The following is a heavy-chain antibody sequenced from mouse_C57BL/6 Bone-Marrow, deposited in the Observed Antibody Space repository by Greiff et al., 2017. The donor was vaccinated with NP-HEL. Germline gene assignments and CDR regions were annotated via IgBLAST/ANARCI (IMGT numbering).Heavy chain of an antibody. CDR1: GFTFSSYA. D-gene: IGHD1-1*01. V-gene: IGHV5-4*01. CDR2: ISDGGSYT. Sequence: EVHLVESGGGLVKPGGSLKLSCAASGFTFSSYAMSWVRQTPEKRLEWVATISDGGSYTYYPDNVKGRFTISRDNAKNNLYLQMSHLKSEDTARYYCAITTVVWFAYWGQGTLVTVSA. J-gene: IGHJ3*01. CDR3: AITTVVWFAY.